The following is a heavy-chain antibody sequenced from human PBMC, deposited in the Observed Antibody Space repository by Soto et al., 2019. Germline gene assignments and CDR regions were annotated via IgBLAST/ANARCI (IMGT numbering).Heavy chain of an antibody. CDR2: INHSGST. CDR3: ARLGAIAVAGFYYYYGMDV. Sequence: QVQLQQWGAGLLKPSETLSLTCAVYGGSFSGYYWSWIRQPPGKGLEWIGEINHSGSTNYNPSLKSRVTISVDTSKNQFSLKLSSVTVADTAVYYCARLGAIAVAGFYYYYGMDVWGQGTTVTVSS. D-gene: IGHD6-19*01. J-gene: IGHJ6*02. V-gene: IGHV4-34*01. CDR1: GGSFSGYY.